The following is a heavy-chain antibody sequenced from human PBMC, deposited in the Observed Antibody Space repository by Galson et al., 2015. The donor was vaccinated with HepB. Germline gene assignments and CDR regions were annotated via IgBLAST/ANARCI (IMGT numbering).Heavy chain of an antibody. Sequence: QSGAEVKKPGESLKISCKGSGYSFTSYWIGWVCQMPGKGLEWMGIIYPGDSDTRYSPSFQGQVTISADKSISTAYLQWSSLKASDTAMYYCARLTFYGDYVLAYYGMDVWGQGTTVTVSS. J-gene: IGHJ6*02. CDR3: ARLTFYGDYVLAYYGMDV. D-gene: IGHD4-17*01. V-gene: IGHV5-51*01. CDR1: GYSFTSYW. CDR2: IYPGDSDT.